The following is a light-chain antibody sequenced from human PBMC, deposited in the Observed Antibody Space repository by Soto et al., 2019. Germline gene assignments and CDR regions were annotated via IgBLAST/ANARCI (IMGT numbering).Light chain of an antibody. CDR1: QSVSRNY. CDR3: QQYGSAPRT. V-gene: IGKV3-20*01. Sequence: EIVLTQSPGTLSLSPGGRATLSCRASQSVSRNYLAWYQQKPGQAPRLLIYAASSRISGIPDRFSGSGSGTDFTLTISRLEPEDFAVYHCQQYGSAPRTFGQGTKVEIK. J-gene: IGKJ1*01. CDR2: AAS.